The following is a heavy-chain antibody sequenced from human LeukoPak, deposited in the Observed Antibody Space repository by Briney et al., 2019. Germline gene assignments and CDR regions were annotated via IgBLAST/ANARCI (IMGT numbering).Heavy chain of an antibody. CDR2: ITRSNYI. D-gene: IGHD4-11*01. CDR3: ARENTVTTSWYYYYYMDV. J-gene: IGHJ6*03. Sequence: PGGSLRLSCAASGFTFSSYSMNWVRQAPGKGLEWVSSITRSNYIYYADSVKGRFTISRDNAKNSLYLQMNSLRAEDTAVYYCARENTVTTSWYYYYYMDVWGKGTTVTVSS. V-gene: IGHV3-21*01. CDR1: GFTFSSYS.